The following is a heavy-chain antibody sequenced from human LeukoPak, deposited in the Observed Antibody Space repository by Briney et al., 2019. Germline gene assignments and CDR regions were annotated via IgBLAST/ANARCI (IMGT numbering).Heavy chain of an antibody. D-gene: IGHD4-17*01. CDR2: IHWNSDIV. CDR3: ARNGPVHGDSHDAFDI. Sequence: GGSLRLSCAASGFTFDDYAMHWVRQAPGKGLEWVSGIHWNSDIVGYADSVKGRFTISRDNAKNSLYLQMNSLRAEDTAVYYCARNGPVHGDSHDAFDIWGQGTMVTVSS. CDR1: GFTFDDYA. V-gene: IGHV3-9*01. J-gene: IGHJ3*02.